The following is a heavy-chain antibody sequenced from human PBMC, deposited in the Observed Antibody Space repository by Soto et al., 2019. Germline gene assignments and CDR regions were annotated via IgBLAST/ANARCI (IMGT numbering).Heavy chain of an antibody. V-gene: IGHV4-30-4*01. D-gene: IGHD3-16*01. CDR3: ARDGGWPSYYYYYGMDV. CDR1: GGSISSGDYY. Sequence: QVQLQESGPGLVKPSQTLSLTCTVSGGSISSGDYYWSWIRQPPGKGLEWIGYIYYSGSTYYNPSLKSRLTISVDTSKNQFSLKLSSVTAADTAVYYCARDGGWPSYYYYYGMDVWGQGTTVTVSS. J-gene: IGHJ6*02. CDR2: IYYSGST.